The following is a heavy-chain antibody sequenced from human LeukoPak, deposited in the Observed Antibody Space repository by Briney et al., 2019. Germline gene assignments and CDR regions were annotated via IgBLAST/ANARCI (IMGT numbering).Heavy chain of an antibody. CDR2: IYYSGST. CDR3: ARNGYSYGPFDY. J-gene: IGHJ4*01. D-gene: IGHD5-18*01. CDR1: GGSISSYY. Sequence: SETLSLTCTVSGGSISSYYWSWIRQPPGKGLEWIGYIYYSGSTNYNPSLKSRVTISVDTSKNQFSLKVSSVTAADTAVYYCARNGYSYGPFDYWGHGTLVTVSS. V-gene: IGHV4-59*01.